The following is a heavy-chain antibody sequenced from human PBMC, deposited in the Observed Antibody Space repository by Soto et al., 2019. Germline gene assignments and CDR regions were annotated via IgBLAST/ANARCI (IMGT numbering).Heavy chain of an antibody. Sequence: QVQLQESGPGLVKPSGTLSLTCAVSGGSISSSNWWSWVRQPPGKGLEWIGEIYHSGGTNYNPSLKSRVSISVDKTKNQFSLKLTSVTAADTAVYYCARDVWHGEFAGGMDVWGQGTTVTVSS. D-gene: IGHD4-17*01. CDR2: IYHSGGT. J-gene: IGHJ6*02. CDR1: GGSISSSNW. V-gene: IGHV4-4*02. CDR3: ARDVWHGEFAGGMDV.